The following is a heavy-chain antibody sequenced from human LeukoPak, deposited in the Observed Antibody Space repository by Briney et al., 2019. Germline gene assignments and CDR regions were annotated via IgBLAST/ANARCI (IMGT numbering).Heavy chain of an antibody. CDR2: INPNSGGT. V-gene: IGHV1-2*02. Sequence: ASVKVSCKASGYTFTGYYMHLVRQAAGQGLEWMGWINPNSGGTNYAQKFQGRVTMTRDTSISTAYMELSRLRSDDTAVYYCAGAWGNDAFDIWGQGTMVTVSS. CDR3: AGAWGNDAFDI. D-gene: IGHD3-16*01. J-gene: IGHJ3*02. CDR1: GYTFTGYY.